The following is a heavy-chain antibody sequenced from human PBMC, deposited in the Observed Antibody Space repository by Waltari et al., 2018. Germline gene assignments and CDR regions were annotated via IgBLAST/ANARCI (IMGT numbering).Heavy chain of an antibody. CDR1: GGTFSSYA. V-gene: IGHV1-69*04. D-gene: IGHD4-4*01. CDR2: IIPILGIA. CDR3: ARGTTVSVRAYNWFDP. J-gene: IGHJ5*02. Sequence: QVQLVQSGAEVKKPGSSVKVSCKASGGTFSSYAISWVRQAPGQGLEWRGRIIPILGIANNAQKFQGRVTITADESTSTAYMELSSLRSEDTAVYYCARGTTVSVRAYNWFDPWGQGTLVTVSS.